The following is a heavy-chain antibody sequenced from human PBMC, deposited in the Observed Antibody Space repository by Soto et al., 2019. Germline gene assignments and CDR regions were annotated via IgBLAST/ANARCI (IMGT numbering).Heavy chain of an antibody. J-gene: IGHJ4*02. CDR3: ARDFGHGHCSGGSCYTLDH. D-gene: IGHD2-15*01. CDR2: IIPMFGTA. Sequence: QVQLVQSGAEEQKPGSSVKVSCKASGGTFSSSAITWVRQAPGQGLEWMGGIIPMFGTAQYAQRFQDRVTITADESTSTAYMELSSLSSDDTAVYYRARDFGHGHCSGGSCYTLDHWGQGTLVVVSS. V-gene: IGHV1-69*01. CDR1: GGTFSSSA.